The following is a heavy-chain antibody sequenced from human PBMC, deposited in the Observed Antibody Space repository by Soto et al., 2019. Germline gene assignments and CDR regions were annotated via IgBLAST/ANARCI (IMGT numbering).Heavy chain of an antibody. Sequence: GESLKISCKGSGYSFSTYWIGWVRQMPGKVLEWMGIIYPGDSDTRYSPSFQGQVTISADKSVSTAYLQWSSLKASDSGMYYCLRQGPGGYWGQGXLVTVYS. CDR1: GYSFSTYW. V-gene: IGHV5-51*01. J-gene: IGHJ4*02. CDR3: LRQGPGGY. CDR2: IYPGDSDT.